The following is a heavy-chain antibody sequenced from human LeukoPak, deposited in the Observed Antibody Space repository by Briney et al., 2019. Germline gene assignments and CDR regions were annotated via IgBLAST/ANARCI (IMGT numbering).Heavy chain of an antibody. Sequence: GGTLRLSCAPSGFTFSTYGMSWVRQAPGKGLEWVSGISASGGTTDYIDSVKGRFTISRDNSKNTLYLQMNSLRAEDTAVYYCAKSRLTALGRPVLDNWGQGVLVTVSS. V-gene: IGHV3-23*01. CDR2: ISASGGTT. CDR3: AKSRLTALGRPVLDN. J-gene: IGHJ4*02. D-gene: IGHD1-14*01. CDR1: GFTFSTYG.